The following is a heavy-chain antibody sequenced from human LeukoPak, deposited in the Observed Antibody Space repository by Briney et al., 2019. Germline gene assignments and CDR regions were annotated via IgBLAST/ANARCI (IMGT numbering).Heavy chain of an antibody. J-gene: IGHJ3*02. Sequence: PGGSLRLSCAASGFTVSSNYMSWVRQAPGKGLEWVSVIYSGGSTYYADSVKGRFTISRDNSKNTLYLQMNSLRAEDTAVYYCARDYNSGYDFWAFDIWGQGTMVTVSS. D-gene: IGHD5-12*01. CDR3: ARDYNSGYDFWAFDI. V-gene: IGHV3-53*01. CDR2: IYSGGST. CDR1: GFTVSSNY.